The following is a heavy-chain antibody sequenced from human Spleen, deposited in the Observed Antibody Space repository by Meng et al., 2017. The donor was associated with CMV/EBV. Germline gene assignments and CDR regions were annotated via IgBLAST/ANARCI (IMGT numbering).Heavy chain of an antibody. V-gene: IGHV1-46*01. CDR1: GYTFTSYY. CDR2: INPSGGST. CDR3: ARGRIGYCSGGRCYPPYYNNGMDV. Sequence: ASVKVSCKASGYTFTSYYMHWVRQAPGQGLEWMGIINPSGGSTSYAQKFQGRVTMTRDTSTSTVYMELSSLRSEDTAVYYCARGRIGYCSGGRCYPPYYNNGMDVWGQGTTVTVSS. J-gene: IGHJ6*02. D-gene: IGHD2-15*01.